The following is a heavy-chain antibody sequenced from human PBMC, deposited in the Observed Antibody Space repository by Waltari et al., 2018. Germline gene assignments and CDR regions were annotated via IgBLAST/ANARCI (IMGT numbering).Heavy chain of an antibody. J-gene: IGHJ3*02. CDR2: IYYSGST. CDR1: GGSISSYY. V-gene: IGHV4-59*01. CDR3: ARAKLRYFDWYAFDI. Sequence: QVQLQESGPGLVKPSETLSLTCTVPGGSISSYYWSWIRQPPGKGLEWIGYIYYSGSTNYNPALKSRVTISVDTSKNQFSLKLSSVTAADTAVYYCARAKLRYFDWYAFDIWGQGTMVTVSS. D-gene: IGHD3-9*01.